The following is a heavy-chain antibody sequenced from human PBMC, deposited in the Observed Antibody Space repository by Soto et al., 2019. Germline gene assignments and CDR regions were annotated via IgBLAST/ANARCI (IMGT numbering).Heavy chain of an antibody. D-gene: IGHD3-10*01. J-gene: IGHJ6*02. V-gene: IGHV4-31*03. CDR1: GGSISSVGYY. CDR3: ERAMYYYGSGKGGMDV. CDR2: IYYSGST. Sequence: QVQLQESGPGLVKPSQTLSLTRTVSGGSISSVGYYWTWIRQHPGKGLEWMGYIYYSGSTYYNPALKSRVPISVDTSKNQFDLKLSSVTAADTGVYYCERAMYYYGSGKGGMDVWGQGTTVTVSS.